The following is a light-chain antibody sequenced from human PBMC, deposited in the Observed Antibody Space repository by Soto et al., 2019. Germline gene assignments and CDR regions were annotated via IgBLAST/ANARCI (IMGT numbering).Light chain of an antibody. CDR3: QQYDNLYT. Sequence: DIQMTQSPSSLSASVGDRVTITCQASQDISNYLNWYQQKPGKAPKLLMYDASNLETGVLSRFSGSGSGTDFTFTISSLQPEDIGTYYCQQYDNLYTFGQGTKLEIK. J-gene: IGKJ2*01. CDR1: QDISNY. V-gene: IGKV1-33*01. CDR2: DAS.